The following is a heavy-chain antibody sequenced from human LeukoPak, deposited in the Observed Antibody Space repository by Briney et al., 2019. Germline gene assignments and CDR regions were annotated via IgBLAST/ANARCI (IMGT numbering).Heavy chain of an antibody. Sequence: ASVKVSCKASGYTFTDYNIHWVRQAPGQGLEWMGWTDPKRGATKYAQKFEGRVTMTRDTSITTVYMELSSLRFDDTAMYSCVRVGLTRGEAFDIWGQGTMVTVSS. CDR1: GYTFTDYN. CDR2: TDPKRGAT. CDR3: VRVGLTRGEAFDI. V-gene: IGHV1-2*02. D-gene: IGHD3-16*01. J-gene: IGHJ3*02.